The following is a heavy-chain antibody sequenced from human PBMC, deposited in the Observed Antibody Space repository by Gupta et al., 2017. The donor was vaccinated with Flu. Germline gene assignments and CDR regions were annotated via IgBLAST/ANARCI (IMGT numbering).Heavy chain of an antibody. V-gene: IGHV3-74*01. CDR3: ARGLVHSSGWLGNWFDP. CDR1: GFTFSSYW. CDR2: INSDGSST. Sequence: GFTFSSYWMHWVRQAPGKGLVWVSRINSDGSSTSYADSVKGRFTISRDNAKNTLYLQMNSLRAEDTAVYYCARGLVHSSGWLGNWFDPWGQGTLVTVSS. J-gene: IGHJ5*02. D-gene: IGHD6-19*01.